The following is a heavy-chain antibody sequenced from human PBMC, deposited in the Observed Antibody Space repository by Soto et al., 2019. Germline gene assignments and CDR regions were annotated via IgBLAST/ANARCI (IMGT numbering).Heavy chain of an antibody. Sequence: EVQLVESGGGLVQPGGSLRLSCAASDFMFSNYYMTWVRQAPGKGLEWVANIEKDGSEKNYADSVKGRFTVSRDNAKKSLYLQMNSLRAEDMAVYYCSGGSGWESDFWGQGTHVTVSS. D-gene: IGHD6-19*01. CDR2: IEKDGSEK. J-gene: IGHJ4*02. CDR1: DFMFSNYY. V-gene: IGHV3-7*05. CDR3: SGGSGWESDF.